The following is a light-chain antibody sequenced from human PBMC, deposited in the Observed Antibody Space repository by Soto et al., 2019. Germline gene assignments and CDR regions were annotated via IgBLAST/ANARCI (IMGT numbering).Light chain of an antibody. CDR2: TAS. Sequence: DIQMTQSPSSLSASIGDRVIITWRTSQSVSTFLNWYRNKPGEAPRLLIYTASTLHGGVPSRFSGSGSGTEFTLTISSLQPEDFAAYDCRDSYSSPFTIGPGTRVDVK. CDR1: QSVSTF. J-gene: IGKJ3*01. V-gene: IGKV1-39*01. CDR3: RDSYSSPFT.